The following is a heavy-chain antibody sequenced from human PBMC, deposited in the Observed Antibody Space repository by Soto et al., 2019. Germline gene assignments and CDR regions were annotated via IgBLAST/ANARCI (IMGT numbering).Heavy chain of an antibody. V-gene: IGHV4-4*02. D-gene: IGHD2-2*01. J-gene: IGHJ5*02. Sequence: QVQLQETGPGLVKPSGTLSLTCAVSGGSISSSNWWSWVRQPPGKGLEWIGEIYHSGSTNYNPSLKSRGTISVDKSKNQFALKLSSVTAADTAVYYCARNPLVPAAMFAFDPWGQGTLVTVSS. CDR1: GGSISSSNW. CDR3: ARNPLVPAAMFAFDP. CDR2: IYHSGST.